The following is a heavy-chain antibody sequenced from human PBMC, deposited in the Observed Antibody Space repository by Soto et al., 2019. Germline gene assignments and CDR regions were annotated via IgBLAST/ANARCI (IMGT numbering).Heavy chain of an antibody. J-gene: IGHJ6*01. D-gene: IGHD2-2*02. CDR3: ARRCSSTSCYTHYYYGMDV. CDR2: IWYDGSNK. V-gene: IGHV3-33*08. Sequence: QVQLVESGGGVVQPGRSLRLSCAASGFSFSSYGMHWVRQAPGKGLEWVAVIWYDGSNKYYADSVKGRFTISRDNSKSTLYLQMNSLRAEDTAVYYCARRCSSTSCYTHYYYGMDVW. CDR1: GFSFSSYG.